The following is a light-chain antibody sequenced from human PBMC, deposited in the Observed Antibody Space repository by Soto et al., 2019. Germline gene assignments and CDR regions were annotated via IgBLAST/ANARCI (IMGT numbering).Light chain of an antibody. CDR2: DPT. J-gene: IGKJ1*01. CDR1: QSVRRY. Sequence: EVVLTQSPDTLSFSPGATATLSCRTSQSVRRYLAWYQQKSGQAPRLLIFDPTNRPTGIPARLSGSGSGTDFSLTISSLEPEDFAVYYVQQRSHWPLAWTFGQGTKVELK. V-gene: IGKV3-11*01. CDR3: QQRSHWPLAWT.